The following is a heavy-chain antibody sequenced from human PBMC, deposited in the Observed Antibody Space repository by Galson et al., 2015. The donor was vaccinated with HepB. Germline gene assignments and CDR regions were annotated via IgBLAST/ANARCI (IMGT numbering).Heavy chain of an antibody. Sequence: SLRLSCAASGFTFSSYAMHWVRQAPGKGLEWVAVISHDGSNKYYADSVKGRFTISRDNSKNTLYLQMNSLRAEDTAVYYCAKAGGESWAFFDYWGQGTLVTVSS. D-gene: IGHD3-10*01. CDR2: ISHDGSNK. CDR3: AKAGGESWAFFDY. J-gene: IGHJ4*02. V-gene: IGHV3-30*18. CDR1: GFTFSSYA.